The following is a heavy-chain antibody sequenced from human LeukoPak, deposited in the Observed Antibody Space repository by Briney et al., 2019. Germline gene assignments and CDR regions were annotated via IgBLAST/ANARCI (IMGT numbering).Heavy chain of an antibody. D-gene: IGHD3-16*01. CDR3: ERPGQLGEYTPYYFDY. V-gene: IGHV5-51*01. CDR1: GYSFTSYW. CDR2: IYPGDSDT. J-gene: IGHJ4*02. Sequence: GESLKISCKGSGYSFTSYWIGWVRQMSGKGLEWMGIIYPGDSDTRYSPSFQGQVTISADKSISTAYLQWSSLKASDTAMYYCERPGQLGEYTPYYFDYWGQGVLVTVSS.